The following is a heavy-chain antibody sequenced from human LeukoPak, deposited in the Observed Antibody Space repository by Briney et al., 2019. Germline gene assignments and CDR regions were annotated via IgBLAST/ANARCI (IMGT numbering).Heavy chain of an antibody. Sequence: SETLSLTCTVSGGSISSYYWSWIRQPPGKGLEWIGYIHYSGNSNYNPSLKSRVTISVDTSKKQISLKLSSVTAADTAVYYCASNVAGSSFDYWGQGTLVTVSS. CDR3: ASNVAGSSFDY. J-gene: IGHJ4*02. CDR1: GGSISSYY. CDR2: IHYSGNS. V-gene: IGHV4-59*08. D-gene: IGHD6-19*01.